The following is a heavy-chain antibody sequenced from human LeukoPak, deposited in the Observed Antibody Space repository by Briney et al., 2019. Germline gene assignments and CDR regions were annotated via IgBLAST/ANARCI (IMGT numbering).Heavy chain of an antibody. Sequence: PGGSLRLSCAASGYTFSNYEMNWVRQAPGKGLEWVSYISGSGSTIYYADSVKGRFTISRDNAKNSLYLQMNSLRAEDTAVYYCARDPVAVAGLPFDYWGQGTLVTVSS. CDR3: ARDPVAVAGLPFDY. J-gene: IGHJ4*02. CDR1: GYTFSNYE. V-gene: IGHV3-48*03. D-gene: IGHD6-19*01. CDR2: ISGSGSTI.